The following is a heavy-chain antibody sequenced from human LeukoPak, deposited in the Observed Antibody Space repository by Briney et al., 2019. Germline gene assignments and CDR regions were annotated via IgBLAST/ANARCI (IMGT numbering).Heavy chain of an antibody. CDR1: GYTFTGYY. CDR3: AREYGEYYDFWSGYVPYYFDY. CDR2: INPNSGGT. D-gene: IGHD3-3*01. Sequence: ASVKVSCKASGYTFTGYYMHWVRQAPGQGLEWMGWINPNSGGTNYARKFQGWVTMTRDTSISTAYMELSRLRSDDTAVYYCAREYGEYYDFWSGYVPYYFDYWGQGTLVTVSS. J-gene: IGHJ4*02. V-gene: IGHV1-2*04.